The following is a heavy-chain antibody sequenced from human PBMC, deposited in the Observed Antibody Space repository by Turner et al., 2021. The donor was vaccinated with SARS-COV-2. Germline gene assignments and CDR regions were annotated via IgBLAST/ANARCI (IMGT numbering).Heavy chain of an antibody. J-gene: IGHJ6*02. CDR1: GFTFSSYA. CDR2: ISYDGSNK. V-gene: IGHV3-30-3*01. CDR3: AGIQSYDRSDYYCMDV. D-gene: IGHD3-22*01. Sequence: QVQLVGSGGGVVQPGRSLRRSCAASGFTFSSYAMNWVRQAPGKGLEWVAVISYDGSNKYYADSVKGRFTISRDNSKNTLYLQMNSLRAEDTAVYYCAGIQSYDRSDYYCMDVWGQGTTVTVSS.